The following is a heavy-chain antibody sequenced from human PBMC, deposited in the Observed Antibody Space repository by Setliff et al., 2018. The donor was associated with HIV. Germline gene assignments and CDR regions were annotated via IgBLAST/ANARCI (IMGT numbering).Heavy chain of an antibody. V-gene: IGHV5-51*01. J-gene: IGHJ6*02. CDR1: GYSFPTYW. CDR3: ARPTTYKNGMDV. D-gene: IGHD4-4*01. CDR2: IYPDESDS. Sequence: PGESLKISCKGSGYSFPTYWIAWVRQMPGKGLEWMGVIYPDESDSRYSPSFRGQVTISADKSINTAYLQWSSLKASDTAMYYCARPTTYKNGMDVWGQGTTVTVSS.